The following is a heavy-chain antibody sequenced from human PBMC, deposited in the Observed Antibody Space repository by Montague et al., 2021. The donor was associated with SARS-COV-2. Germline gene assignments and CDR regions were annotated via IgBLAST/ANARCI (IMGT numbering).Heavy chain of an antibody. J-gene: IGHJ4*02. CDR3: ARFTAVTSSLDF. V-gene: IGHV4-61*02. CDR1: GGSISSPGYY. CDR2: IYTSGTT. D-gene: IGHD4-17*01. Sequence: TLSLICTVSGGSISSPGYYWSWIRQPAGKGLEWIGRIYTSGTTNYNPSLKSRVTISVDTSKNQFSLKLTSVTAADTAVYYCARFTAVTSSLDFWGQGTLVPVSS.